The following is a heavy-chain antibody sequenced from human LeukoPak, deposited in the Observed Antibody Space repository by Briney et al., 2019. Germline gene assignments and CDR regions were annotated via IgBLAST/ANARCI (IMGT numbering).Heavy chain of an antibody. CDR1: GFTFSSYS. CDR2: ISSSSSYI. CDR3: ARDGDSSGYYYGFDY. Sequence: GGSLRLSCAASGFTFSSYSMNWVRQAPGKGLEWVSSISSSSSYIYYADSVKGRFTISRDNAKNSLYLQMNSLRAEDTAVYYCARDGDSSGYYYGFDYWGQGTLVTVSS. V-gene: IGHV3-21*01. D-gene: IGHD3-22*01. J-gene: IGHJ4*02.